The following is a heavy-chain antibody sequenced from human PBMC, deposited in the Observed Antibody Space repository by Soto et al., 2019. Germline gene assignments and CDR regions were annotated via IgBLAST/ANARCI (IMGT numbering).Heavy chain of an antibody. V-gene: IGHV4-34*01. J-gene: IGHJ5*02. Sequence: TLSLTSAAYGGSYSGSYWSRFPQPPGQGLEWIGEINHSGSTNYNQSLKSRVTISVATSKNQFSTKPTSVTAAAAATTYCAIADYVFGIYRYTRGWFDLWGQGTLVTVSS. CDR2: INHSGST. CDR3: AIADYVFGIYRYTRGWFDL. CDR1: GGSYSGSY. D-gene: IGHD3-16*02.